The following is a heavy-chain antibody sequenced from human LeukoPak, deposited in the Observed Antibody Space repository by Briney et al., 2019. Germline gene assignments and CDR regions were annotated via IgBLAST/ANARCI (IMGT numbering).Heavy chain of an antibody. D-gene: IGHD4-23*01. J-gene: IGHJ4*02. V-gene: IGHV1-18*01. CDR2: INTYKGDT. CDR3: AREFGHCYGDNCFYFFDT. Sequence: ASVKVSCKASGYTLTNYNISWVRQAPGQGLEWMGWINTYKGDTLYAQKLQGRVAMTADTSTNTAYMELRSLRFDDTAVYYCAREFGHCYGDNCFYFFDTWGQGFRVTVSS. CDR1: GYTLTNYN.